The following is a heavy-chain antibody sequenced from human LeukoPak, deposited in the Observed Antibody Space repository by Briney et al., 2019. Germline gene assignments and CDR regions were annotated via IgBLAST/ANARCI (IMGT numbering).Heavy chain of an antibody. CDR3: ARHFDHPTAYFDS. CDR1: GGSISSGDYY. CDR2: IYSGGMT. V-gene: IGHV4-39*01. J-gene: IGHJ4*02. Sequence: SETLSLTCTVTGGSISSGDYYWSWLRQPPGKGLEWIAIIYSGGMTFYGPSLKSRLTISAVTSRNHFSLRLSSVTAADTALYFCARHFDHPTAYFDSWGQGSLVTVS. D-gene: IGHD1-14*01.